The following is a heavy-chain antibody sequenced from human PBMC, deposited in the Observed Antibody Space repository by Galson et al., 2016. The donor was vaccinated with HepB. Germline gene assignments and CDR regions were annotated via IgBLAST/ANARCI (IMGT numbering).Heavy chain of an antibody. CDR2: ITSSGDTT. D-gene: IGHD3-16*01. CDR1: GFSFSPAG. V-gene: IGHV3-23*01. Sequence: SMRLSCAAAGFSFSPAGMSWVRQTPGRGLEWVSGITSSGDTTHYADSVKGRFTISRDNSKNTLSLYMNSLSAGDTAVYYCGKHGGFDYWGQGALVTVSS. J-gene: IGHJ4*02. CDR3: GKHGGFDY.